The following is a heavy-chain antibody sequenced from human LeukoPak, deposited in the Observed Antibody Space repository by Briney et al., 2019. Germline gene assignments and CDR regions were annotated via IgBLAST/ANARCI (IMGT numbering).Heavy chain of an antibody. Sequence: PGGSLRLFCAASGFSFRDYYTSWIRQAPGKGMEWVSYISSSGNTIYYADSVKGRFTISRDNAKNSLYLQMNSLRAEDTAVYYCARDQYYYDSSAPPLYWGQGTLVTVSS. V-gene: IGHV3-11*01. CDR3: ARDQYYYDSSAPPLY. D-gene: IGHD3-22*01. CDR1: GFSFRDYY. CDR2: ISSSGNTI. J-gene: IGHJ4*02.